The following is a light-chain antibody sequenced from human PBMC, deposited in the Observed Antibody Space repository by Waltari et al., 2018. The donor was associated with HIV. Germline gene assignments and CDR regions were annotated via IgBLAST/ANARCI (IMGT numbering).Light chain of an antibody. J-gene: IGLJ2*01. CDR1: ALPKKY. V-gene: IGLV3-10*01. CDR2: EDS. Sequence: SYELTQPPSVAVSPGQTARITCTGDALPKKYASWYQQKSGQAPVLVIYEDSKRPSGFPERFSGSSSVTTATLTISGAQVEDEADYYCYSTDNSGHHRVLGTGTKLTVL. CDR3: YSTDNSGHHRV.